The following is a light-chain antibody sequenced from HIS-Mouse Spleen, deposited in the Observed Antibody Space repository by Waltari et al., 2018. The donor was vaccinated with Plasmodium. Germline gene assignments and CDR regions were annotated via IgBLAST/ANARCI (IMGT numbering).Light chain of an antibody. CDR1: ALPKKY. CDR3: YSTDSSGNHRV. V-gene: IGLV3-10*01. J-gene: IGLJ3*02. CDR2: EER. Sequence: SYELTQPPSVSVSPGQTARITCSGDALPKKYAYWYQQKSGQAPVLVIYEERKRPSGIPERFAGASSGTRASLTISGAQVEDEADYYCYSTDSSGNHRVFGGGTKRTVL.